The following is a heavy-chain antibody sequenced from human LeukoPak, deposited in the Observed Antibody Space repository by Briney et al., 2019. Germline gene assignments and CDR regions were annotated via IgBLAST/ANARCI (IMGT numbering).Heavy chain of an antibody. CDR3: ARGGLWFGELFSYYFDY. CDR2: ICYSGST. CDR1: GGSISSYY. J-gene: IGHJ4*02. V-gene: IGHV4-59*01. D-gene: IGHD3-10*01. Sequence: SETLSLTCTVSGGSISSYYWSWIRQPPGKGLEWIGYICYSGSTNYNPSLKSRVTISVDTSKNQSSLKLSSVTAADTAVYYCARGGLWFGELFSYYFDYWGQGTLVTVSS.